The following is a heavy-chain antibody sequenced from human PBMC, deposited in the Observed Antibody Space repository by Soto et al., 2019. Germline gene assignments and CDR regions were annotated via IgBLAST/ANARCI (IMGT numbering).Heavy chain of an antibody. CDR3: ARHLGGPGGWFDP. CDR2: ISAYNGNT. D-gene: IGHD1-26*01. CDR1: GYTFTSYG. Sequence: SVKVACRASGYTFTSYGISWVRQAPVQGLEWMGWISAYNGNTNYAQKLQGRVTMTTDTSTSTAYMELRSLRSDDTAVYYCARHLGGPGGWFDPWGQGTLVTVSS. J-gene: IGHJ5*02. V-gene: IGHV1-18*04.